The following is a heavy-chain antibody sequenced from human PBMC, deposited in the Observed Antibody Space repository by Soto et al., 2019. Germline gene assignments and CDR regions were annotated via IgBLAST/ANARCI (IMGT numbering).Heavy chain of an antibody. V-gene: IGHV3-7*03. CDR3: ATRPSDIKSYGVFDY. CDR1: GMTFSRHW. CDR2: INEDGSQK. Sequence: EVQLVESGGGLVQPGGSVRLACAASGMTFSRHWMTWVRQVPGKGPEWVANINEDGSQKFYVDSVKGRFTISRDNAKNSLFLQMSDLRVGDTAVYYCATRPSDIKSYGVFDYWGQGAMVAVSS. J-gene: IGHJ4*02. D-gene: IGHD6-6*01.